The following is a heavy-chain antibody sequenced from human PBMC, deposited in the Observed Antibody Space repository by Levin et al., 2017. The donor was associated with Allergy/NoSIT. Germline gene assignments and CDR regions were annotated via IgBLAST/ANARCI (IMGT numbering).Heavy chain of an antibody. V-gene: IGHV3-74*01. D-gene: IGHD2-2*01. CDR1: GFTFSRRW. Sequence: GGSLRLSCAASGFTFSRRWMHWVRQAPGKGLEWVSQINNDGSSTNYADSVKGRFTISRDNARNTLFLQISNLRAEDTAVYYCARGDCSATSCLGYWGQGTLVTVSS. CDR2: INNDGSST. CDR3: ARGDCSATSCLGY. J-gene: IGHJ4*02.